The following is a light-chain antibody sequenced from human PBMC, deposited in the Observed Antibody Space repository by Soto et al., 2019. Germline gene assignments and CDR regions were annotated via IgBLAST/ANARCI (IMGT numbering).Light chain of an antibody. CDR2: EGN. CDR3: SAYAGSPYLYV. V-gene: IGLV2-14*02. J-gene: IGLJ1*01. CDR1: SSDVGSYNL. Sequence: QSVLAQPASVSGSLGQSITISCTGTSSDVGSYNLVSWYQQHPGKAPKLIIYEGNERPSGVSDRFSGSKSGNTASLTISWLQAEDEADYYCSAYAGSPYLYVFGSGTKVTVL.